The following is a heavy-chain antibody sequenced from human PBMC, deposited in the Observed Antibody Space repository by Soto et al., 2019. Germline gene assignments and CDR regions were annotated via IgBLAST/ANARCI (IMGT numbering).Heavy chain of an antibody. CDR1: GNSFSSYV. V-gene: IGHV1-18*01. CDR3: ARRGDSGYYTDKMDV. CDR2: ISASNGDR. J-gene: IGHJ6*04. Sequence: QVHLVQSGGELKKPGASVKVSCRASGNSFSSYVISWVRQAPGQGLEWMGWISASNGDRNYAQKFQSRVIMTTDTSTNTAYMEVRSLTSDDTAVYYCARRGDSGYYTDKMDVWGKGTRLTFSS. D-gene: IGHD4-17*01.